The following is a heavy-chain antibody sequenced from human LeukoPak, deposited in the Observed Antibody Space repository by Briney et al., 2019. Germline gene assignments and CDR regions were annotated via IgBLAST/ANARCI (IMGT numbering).Heavy chain of an antibody. D-gene: IGHD3-10*01. Sequence: GRSLRLSCAASGFTFSSYGMHWVRQAPGKGLEWVAVISYDGSNKYYADSVKGRFTISRDNSKDTLYLQMNSLRAEDTAVYYCASRRYYYGSGSDYWGQGTLVTVSS. CDR2: ISYDGSNK. J-gene: IGHJ4*02. CDR1: GFTFSSYG. V-gene: IGHV3-30*03. CDR3: ASRRYYYGSGSDY.